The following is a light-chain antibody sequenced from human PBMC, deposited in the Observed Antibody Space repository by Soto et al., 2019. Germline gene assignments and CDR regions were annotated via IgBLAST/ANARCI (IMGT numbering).Light chain of an antibody. CDR2: EAS. V-gene: IGKV1-5*03. J-gene: IGKJ1*01. CDR1: QSISDS. CDR3: QQYNGYWT. Sequence: DIQMTQSASTLSAYVGDRVTITCRASQSISDSLAWYQQKPGKAPKLLIYEASSLKSGVPSRFSGSRSGTEYTLTISSLQPDDFATYYCQQYNGYWTFGQGTKVEIK.